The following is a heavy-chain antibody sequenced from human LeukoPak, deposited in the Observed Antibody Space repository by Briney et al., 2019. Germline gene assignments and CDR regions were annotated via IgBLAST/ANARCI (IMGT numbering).Heavy chain of an antibody. CDR3: AKDRNYELLSAFDI. D-gene: IGHD2-2*01. CDR1: GFTFDDYA. CDR2: ISWNSNLI. V-gene: IGHV3-9*03. J-gene: IGHJ3*02. Sequence: GRSLRLSCAVSGFTFDDYAMHWVRQAPGKGLEWVSGISWNSNLIGYADSVKGRFTISRDNAKNSLYLQMNSLRPEDMALYYCAKDRNYELLSAFDIWGQGTMVTVSS.